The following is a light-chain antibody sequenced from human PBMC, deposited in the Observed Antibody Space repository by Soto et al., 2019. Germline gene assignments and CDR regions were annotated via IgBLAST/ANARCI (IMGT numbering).Light chain of an antibody. J-gene: IGKJ5*01. Sequence: EIVLTQSPGTLSVSPGERATLSCRASQSVSSSYLAWYQQRPGQAPRLLIYGASNRATGIPDRFSGSGSGTDFTLTISSLEPEDFALYYCQQRSNWPITFGQGTRLEIK. V-gene: IGKV3D-20*02. CDR2: GAS. CDR1: QSVSSSY. CDR3: QQRSNWPIT.